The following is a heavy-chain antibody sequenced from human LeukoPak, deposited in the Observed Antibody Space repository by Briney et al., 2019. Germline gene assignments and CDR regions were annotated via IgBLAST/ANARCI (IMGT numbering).Heavy chain of an antibody. D-gene: IGHD6-13*01. V-gene: IGHV3-30*02. CDR1: GFTFSSYG. Sequence: PGGSLRLSCAASGFTFSSYGMHWVRQAPGKGLEWVAFIRYDGSNKYYADSVKGRFTISRDNSKNTLYLQMNSLRAEDTAVYYCASNRWAYSSSWQFDYWGQGTLVTVSS. CDR3: ASNRWAYSSSWQFDY. CDR2: IRYDGSNK. J-gene: IGHJ4*02.